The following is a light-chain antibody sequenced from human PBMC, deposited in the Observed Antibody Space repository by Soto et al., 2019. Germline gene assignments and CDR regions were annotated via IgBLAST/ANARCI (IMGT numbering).Light chain of an antibody. CDR2: GAS. CDR3: QQYGGSLLT. CDR1: QSVSSSY. Sequence: EIVLTQSPGTLSLSPGERATLSCRASQSVSSSYLAWYQQKPGQAPRLLIYGASSRAPGIPDRFSGSGSGTDFPLTISRLEPEDVAVYYCQQYGGSLLTFGGGTKVDIK. V-gene: IGKV3-20*01. J-gene: IGKJ4*01.